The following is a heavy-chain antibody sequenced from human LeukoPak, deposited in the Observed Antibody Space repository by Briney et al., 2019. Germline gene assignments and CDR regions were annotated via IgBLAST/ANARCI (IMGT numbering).Heavy chain of an antibody. CDR3: AKTRPLDSSSWSHGDY. J-gene: IGHJ4*02. V-gene: IGHV3-23*01. CDR2: ISGSGDST. CDR1: GSTFSSYA. D-gene: IGHD6-13*01. Sequence: GGSLRLSCAASGSTFSSYAMTWVRRAPGKGLEWVSAISGSGDSTYYGDSVKGRFTISRDNSKNTLYLQMNSLRAEDTAVYYCAKTRPLDSSSWSHGDYWGQGTLVTVSS.